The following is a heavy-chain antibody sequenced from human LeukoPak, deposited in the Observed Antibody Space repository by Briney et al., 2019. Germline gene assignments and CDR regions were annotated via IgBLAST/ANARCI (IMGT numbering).Heavy chain of an antibody. V-gene: IGHV3-48*01. Sequence: GGSLRLSCAASGFTFSSYSMNWVRQAPGKGLEWVSYISSSSSTIYYADSVKGRFTISRDNAKNSLYLQMNSLRAEDTAVYYCARVWFGDRRDAFDIWGQGTMVTVSS. J-gene: IGHJ3*02. CDR1: GFTFSSYS. CDR3: ARVWFGDRRDAFDI. CDR2: ISSSSSTI. D-gene: IGHD3-10*01.